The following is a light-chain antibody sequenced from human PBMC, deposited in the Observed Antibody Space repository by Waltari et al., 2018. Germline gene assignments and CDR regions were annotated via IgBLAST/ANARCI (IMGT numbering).Light chain of an antibody. CDR2: RSD. J-gene: IGLJ2*01. V-gene: IGLV1-47*01. Sequence: QSVLTQPPSASGTPGQRVTISCSGGSSNIGSHFVYWYQPLPGAATKLLIYRSDHVPSGVPYRFSASKSGASASLSISGLRSEDEAHYYCAAWDDRHVVFGGGTKLTVL. CDR1: SSNIGSHF. CDR3: AAWDDRHVV.